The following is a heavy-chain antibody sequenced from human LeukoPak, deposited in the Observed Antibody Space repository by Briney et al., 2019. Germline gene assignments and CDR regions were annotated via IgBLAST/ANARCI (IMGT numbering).Heavy chain of an antibody. CDR1: GFTFSSYW. D-gene: IGHD6-19*01. J-gene: IGHJ6*03. Sequence: GGSLRLSCAASGFTFSSYWMHWVRQAPGKGLVRVSRINSDGSSTSYADSVKGRFTISRDNAKNTLYLQMNSLRAEDTAVYYCARGRYSSSLYYYYMDVWGKGTTVTVSS. V-gene: IGHV3-74*01. CDR2: INSDGSST. CDR3: ARGRYSSSLYYYYMDV.